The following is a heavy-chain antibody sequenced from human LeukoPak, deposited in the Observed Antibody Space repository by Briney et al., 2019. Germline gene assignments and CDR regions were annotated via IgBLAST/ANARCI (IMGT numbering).Heavy chain of an antibody. Sequence: GGSLRLSCAASGFTFRTYAMSWVRQAPGKGLEWVSAISGSGGSTYYTDSMKGRFTISRDNSKNTLYLQMNSLRVEDTAVYYCAKSRLYGSGSSSSDYWGQGTLVTVSS. J-gene: IGHJ4*02. CDR3: AKSRLYGSGSSSSDY. V-gene: IGHV3-23*01. CDR1: GFTFRTYA. CDR2: ISGSGGST. D-gene: IGHD3-10*01.